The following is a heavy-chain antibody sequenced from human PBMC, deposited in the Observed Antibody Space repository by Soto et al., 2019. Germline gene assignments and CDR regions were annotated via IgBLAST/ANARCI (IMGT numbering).Heavy chain of an antibody. CDR3: AKASDGYRSGWYVGYFDY. CDR1: GSTFTSYG. Sequence: QVHLVQSGGEVRKLGASVKVSCKASGSTFTSYGVSWVRQAPGQGLDWMGWIRAYTGDTNYAQNFQCRVTITTDTSTSTAYMELRSLISDDTAVYYCAKASDGYRSGWYVGYFDYWGQGTLVTVSS. CDR2: IRAYTGDT. D-gene: IGHD6-19*01. J-gene: IGHJ4*02. V-gene: IGHV1-18*04.